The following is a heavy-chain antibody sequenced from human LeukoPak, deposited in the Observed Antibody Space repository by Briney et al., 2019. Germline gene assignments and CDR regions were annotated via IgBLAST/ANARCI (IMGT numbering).Heavy chain of an antibody. Sequence: SPSETLSLTCAVYGGSFSGYYWSWIRQPPGKGLEWIGEINHSGSTNYNPSLKSRVTISVDTSKNQFSLKLSSVTAADTAVYYCARPYYYDSSGYYSGWYFDLWGRGTLVTVSS. CDR3: ARPYYYDSSGYYSGWYFDL. V-gene: IGHV4-34*01. D-gene: IGHD3-22*01. J-gene: IGHJ2*01. CDR1: GGSFSGYY. CDR2: INHSGST.